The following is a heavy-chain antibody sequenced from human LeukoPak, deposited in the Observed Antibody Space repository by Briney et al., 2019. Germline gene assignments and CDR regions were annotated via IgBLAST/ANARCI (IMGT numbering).Heavy chain of an antibody. Sequence: SFSTYWIGWVRQTPGRGLEWIGYIYYSGSTYYNPSLKSRVTISVDTSKNQFSLKLSSVTAADTAVYYCARVTGPLVDYYDSSGYYFDYWGQGTLVTVSS. D-gene: IGHD3-22*01. CDR1: SFSTY. V-gene: IGHV4-31*02. CDR2: IYYSGST. J-gene: IGHJ4*02. CDR3: ARVTGPLVDYYDSSGYYFDY.